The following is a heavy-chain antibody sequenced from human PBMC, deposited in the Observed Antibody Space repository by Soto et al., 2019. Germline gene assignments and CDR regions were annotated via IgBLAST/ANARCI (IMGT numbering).Heavy chain of an antibody. D-gene: IGHD3-10*01. CDR3: AREWFGEYF. CDR2: IGTTFDYI. Sequence: EVQLVESGGALAQPGGSLRLSCAASGFTFSRYSMTWFRQAPGKGLEWVSYIGTTFDYIIYADSVRGRFTISRDNAKNSLYLQMNSLRVEDTAVYYCAREWFGEYFWGQGTLVTVSS. J-gene: IGHJ1*01. V-gene: IGHV3-48*01. CDR1: GFTFSRYS.